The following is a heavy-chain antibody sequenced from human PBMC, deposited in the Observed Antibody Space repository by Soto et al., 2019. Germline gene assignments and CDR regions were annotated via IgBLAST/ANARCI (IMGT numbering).Heavy chain of an antibody. CDR1: GFTFSSYA. Sequence: PGGSLRLSCAASGFTFSSYAMSWVRQAPGKGLEWVSAISGSGGSTYYADSVKGRFTISRDNSKNTLYLQMNSLRAEDTAVYYCAKDPYCSSTSCYGKDYWGQGTLVTVSS. J-gene: IGHJ4*02. D-gene: IGHD2-2*01. CDR3: AKDPYCSSTSCYGKDY. CDR2: ISGSGGST. V-gene: IGHV3-23*01.